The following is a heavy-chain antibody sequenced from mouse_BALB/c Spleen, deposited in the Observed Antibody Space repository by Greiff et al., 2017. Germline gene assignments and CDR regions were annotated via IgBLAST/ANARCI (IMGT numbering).Heavy chain of an antibody. V-gene: IGHV5-6-5*01. D-gene: IGHD2-4*01. CDR1: GFTFSSYA. CDR2: ISSGGST. Sequence: EVQLVESGGGLVKPGGSLKLSCAASGFTFSSYAMSWVRQTPAKRLEWVASISSGGSTYYPDSVKGRFTISRDNARNILYLQMSSLRSEDTAMYYCARDSMITKGGFAYWGQGTLVTVSA. CDR3: ARDSMITKGGFAY. J-gene: IGHJ3*01.